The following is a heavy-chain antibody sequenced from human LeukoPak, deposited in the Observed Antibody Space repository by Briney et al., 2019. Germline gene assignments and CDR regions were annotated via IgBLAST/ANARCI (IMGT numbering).Heavy chain of an antibody. D-gene: IGHD1-1*01. J-gene: IGHJ4*02. CDR1: GFTFDDHG. CDR3: ARDPRTVRI. CDR2: INWNGDST. V-gene: IGHV3-20*04. Sequence: GGSLRLSCAASGFTFDDHGMTWVRQVPGKGLEWVSGINWNGDSTGYADSVEGRFTISRDNAKNLLYLQMDSLRVEDTAIYYCARDPRTVRIWGQGTLVTVSS.